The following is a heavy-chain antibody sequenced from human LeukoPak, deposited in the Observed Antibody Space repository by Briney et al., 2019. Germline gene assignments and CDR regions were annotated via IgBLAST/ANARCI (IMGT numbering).Heavy chain of an antibody. D-gene: IGHD3-10*01. V-gene: IGHV3-30*02. CDR1: GSTFSSYA. CDR2: IRSDGSNE. J-gene: IGHJ6*03. CDR3: AKELVESTLVRGVIRYFYYFYIDV. Sequence: GGSLRLSCADSGSTFSSYAMSWVRQAPGKGLEWVAFIRSDGSNEYYADSVKGRFTISRDNSKNTLDLQMSNLGAEDTAVYYCAKELVESTLVRGVIRYFYYFYIDVWGTGTTVTVSS.